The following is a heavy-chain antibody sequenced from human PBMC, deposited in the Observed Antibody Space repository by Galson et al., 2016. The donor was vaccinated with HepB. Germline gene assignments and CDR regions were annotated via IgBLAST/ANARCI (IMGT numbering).Heavy chain of an antibody. J-gene: IGHJ4*02. V-gene: IGHV3-23*01. Sequence: SLRLSCAASGFSFSSYAMTWVRQPPGKGLEWVTGISDSGYATYYTDSVKGRFTISRDNAKNSLYLQMSSLIPEDTAFYYCAKDITYFGSGSAFDYWGQGTLVTVSS. CDR3: AKDITYFGSGSAFDY. D-gene: IGHD3-10*01. CDR1: GFSFSSYA. CDR2: ISDSGYAT.